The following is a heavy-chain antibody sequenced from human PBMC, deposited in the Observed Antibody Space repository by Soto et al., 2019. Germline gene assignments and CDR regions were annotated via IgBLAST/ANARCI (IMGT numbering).Heavy chain of an antibody. CDR2: INAGNGNT. V-gene: IGHV1-3*01. J-gene: IGHJ4*02. CDR3: AIPNNYYDSSGSAFDY. CDR1: GYTFTSYA. D-gene: IGHD3-22*01. Sequence: ASVKVSCKASGYTFTSYAMHCVRQAPGQRLEWMGWINAGNGNTKYSQKFQGRVTITRDTSASTAYMELSSLRSEDTAVYYCAIPNNYYDSSGSAFDYWGQGTLVTVSS.